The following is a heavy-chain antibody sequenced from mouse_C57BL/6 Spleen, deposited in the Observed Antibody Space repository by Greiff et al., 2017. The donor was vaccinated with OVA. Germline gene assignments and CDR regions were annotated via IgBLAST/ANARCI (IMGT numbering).Heavy chain of an antibody. D-gene: IGHD2-3*01. CDR1: GFTFSSYG. V-gene: IGHV5-6*02. CDR2: ISSGGSYT. CDR3: ARRDGYYD. Sequence: EVKLVESGGDLVKPGGSLKLSCAASGFTFSSYGMSWVRQTPDKRLEWVATISSGGSYTYYPDSVKGRFTISRDKAKNTLYLQMSSLKSEDTAMYYCARRDGYYDWGQGTTLTVSS. J-gene: IGHJ2*01.